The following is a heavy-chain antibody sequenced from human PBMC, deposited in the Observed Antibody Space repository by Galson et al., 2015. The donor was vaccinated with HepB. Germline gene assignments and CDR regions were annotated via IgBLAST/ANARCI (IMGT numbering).Heavy chain of an antibody. CDR2: TYYRSKFYN. V-gene: IGHV6-1*01. CDR1: GDSVSNHNVG. CDR3: ARVRQLGQGFHH. D-gene: IGHD3-10*01. Sequence: CAISGDSVSNHNVGWSWIRQSPSRGLEWLGRTYYRSKFYNDYAESVKIRITINPDTSKNQISLKLKSVTPEETAVYYCARVRQLGQGFHHCGQGTLVTVSS. J-gene: IGHJ4*02.